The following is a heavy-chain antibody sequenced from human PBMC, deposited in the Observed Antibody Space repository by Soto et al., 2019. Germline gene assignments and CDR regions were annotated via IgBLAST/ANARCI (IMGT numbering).Heavy chain of an antibody. V-gene: IGHV4-34*01. CDR1: GGSLSGYY. D-gene: IGHD5-12*01. Sequence: QVQLQQWGAGLLKPSETLSLNCAVTGGSLSGYYWSWIRQPPGKGLEWIGEVKDGGHTNYSPSLRGXVTXSXATSNTQFSLRLNSGTAADTGVYYCARGQEGVVATHWDQGSLVTVSS. J-gene: IGHJ4*02. CDR2: VKDGGHT. CDR3: ARGQEGVVATH.